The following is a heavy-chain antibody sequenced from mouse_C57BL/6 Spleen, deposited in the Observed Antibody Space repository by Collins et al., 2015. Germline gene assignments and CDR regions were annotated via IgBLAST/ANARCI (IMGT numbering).Heavy chain of an antibody. Sequence: QVQLQQPGAELVMPGASVKLSCKASGYTFTSYWMHWVEQRPGQGLEWIGEIDPSDSYTNYNQKLKGKSTLTVDKSSSTAYMQLSSLTSEDSAVYYCARESLRRSFYAMDYWGQGTSVTVSS. D-gene: IGHD1-2*01. CDR3: ARESLRRSFYAMDY. J-gene: IGHJ4*01. V-gene: IGHV1-69*01. CDR1: GYTFTSYW. CDR2: IDPSDSYT.